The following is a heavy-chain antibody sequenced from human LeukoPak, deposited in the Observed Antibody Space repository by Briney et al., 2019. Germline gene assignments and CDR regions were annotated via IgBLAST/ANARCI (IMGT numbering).Heavy chain of an antibody. V-gene: IGHV3-23*01. CDR2: ISGSGGRT. CDR3: ARGRASGWYPFDY. J-gene: IGHJ4*02. CDR1: AFTFSNYA. D-gene: IGHD6-19*01. Sequence: GGSLRLSCAASAFTFSNYAMSWVRQAPGKGLEWVSSISGSGGRTYHSDSVKGRFTISRDNSKNALYLQMNSLRAEDTAVYYCARGRASGWYPFDYWGQGTLVTVSS.